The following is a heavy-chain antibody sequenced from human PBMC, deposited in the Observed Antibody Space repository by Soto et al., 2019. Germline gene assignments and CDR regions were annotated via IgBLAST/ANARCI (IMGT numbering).Heavy chain of an antibody. V-gene: IGHV3-23*01. Sequence: EVQLLESGGGWVQPRGSLTLSCAASGFTVAADSMSWVRQAPWTGLECVSVIGGDVTYYADSVRGLFTISRDNSKNTLYLQMNSLRVEDTAVYCCAKDPHPRYCRGGRGWHHWGQGALVTVSS. D-gene: IGHD2-15*01. J-gene: IGHJ1*01. CDR3: AKDPHPRYCRGGRGWHH. CDR1: GFTVAADS. CDR2: IGGDVT.